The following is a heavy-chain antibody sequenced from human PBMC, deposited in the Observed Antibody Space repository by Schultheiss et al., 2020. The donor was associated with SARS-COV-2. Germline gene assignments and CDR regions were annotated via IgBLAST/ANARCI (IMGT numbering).Heavy chain of an antibody. CDR1: GGSISSSSYF. Sequence: SETLSLTCTVSGGSISSSSYFWGWIRQPPGKGLEWIGTIYYTGSTYYNPSLKSRVTISVDTSKNQFSLKVSYVTAADSGVHYCAREYYDFWSGTLSPMYNWFDPWGQGTLVTVSS. V-gene: IGHV4-39*01. CDR2: IYYTGST. CDR3: AREYYDFWSGTLSPMYNWFDP. D-gene: IGHD3-3*01. J-gene: IGHJ5*02.